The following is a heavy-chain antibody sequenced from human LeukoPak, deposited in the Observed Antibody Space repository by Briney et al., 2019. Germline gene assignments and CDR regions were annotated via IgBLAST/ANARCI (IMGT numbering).Heavy chain of an antibody. D-gene: IGHD6-19*01. CDR2: IYTSGST. Sequence: SETMSLTSTVYGRSISSYYWGWIRQPAGKGLEWIGRIYTSGSTNNNPSLKGRVTMSVDTSKNQFSLKLSSVPAADTAVYYCARDGYSSGWPFDYWGQGTLVTVSS. J-gene: IGHJ4*02. CDR3: ARDGYSSGWPFDY. V-gene: IGHV4-4*07. CDR1: GRSISSYY.